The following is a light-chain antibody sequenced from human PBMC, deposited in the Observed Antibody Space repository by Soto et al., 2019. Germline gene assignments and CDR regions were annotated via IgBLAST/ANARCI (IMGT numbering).Light chain of an antibody. Sequence: EIVLTQSPGTLSLSPGERATLSCRASQSVSSTYLAWYQHKPGQAPRLLIYGASSRATGIPDRFSGSGSGTDFTLIISRLEPEDFAVYICQQRSNWPPTFGQGTRLE. J-gene: IGKJ5*01. CDR2: GAS. CDR3: QQRSNWPPT. V-gene: IGKV3D-20*02. CDR1: QSVSSTY.